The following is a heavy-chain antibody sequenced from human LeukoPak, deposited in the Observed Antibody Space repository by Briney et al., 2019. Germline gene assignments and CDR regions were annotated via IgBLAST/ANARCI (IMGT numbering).Heavy chain of an antibody. D-gene: IGHD1-1*01. CDR3: ARGAPHGKYYCMDV. CDR1: GFTFGSFD. J-gene: IGHJ6*03. CDR2: IGTASET. V-gene: IGHV3-13*01. Sequence: PGGSLRLSCAASGFTFGSFDMHWVRQPTGQGLEWVSTIGTASETYYPGSVEGRFTLSRDNAKNSLYLQMNSLTAGDTAVYYCARGAPHGKYYCMDVWGKGTTVTVSS.